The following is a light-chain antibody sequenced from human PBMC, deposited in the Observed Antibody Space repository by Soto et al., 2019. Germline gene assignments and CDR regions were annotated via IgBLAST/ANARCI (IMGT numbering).Light chain of an antibody. CDR2: DVT. J-gene: IGLJ1*01. CDR1: SSDVGGYKY. V-gene: IGLV2-14*03. Sequence: QAVVTQPASVSGSPGQSITISCTGTSSDVGGYKYVSWYQQHPGKVPKLMIYDVTNRPSGVSKRFSGSKSGNTASLTISGLQSEDEADYYCSSFTTSNTEVFGTGTKLTVL. CDR3: SSFTTSNTEV.